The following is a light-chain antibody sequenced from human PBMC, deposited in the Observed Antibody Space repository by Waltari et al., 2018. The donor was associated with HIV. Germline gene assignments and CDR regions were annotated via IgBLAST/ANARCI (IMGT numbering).Light chain of an antibody. CDR1: TNDVGSYKY. J-gene: IGLJ3*02. CDR3: CSYRQITMLV. CDR2: EVS. Sequence: QSALTQPASVSGSPGQSFTISCPGSTNDVGSYKYVSWYQHHSGKAPKLIIYEVSHRPSGVSDRFSASKSGNTASLTISGLQEEDEADYYCCSYRQITMLVFGSGTKLTVL. V-gene: IGLV2-14*01.